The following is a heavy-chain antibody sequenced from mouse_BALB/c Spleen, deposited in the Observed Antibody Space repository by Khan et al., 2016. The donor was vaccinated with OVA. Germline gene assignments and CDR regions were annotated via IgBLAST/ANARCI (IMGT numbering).Heavy chain of an antibody. D-gene: IGHD2-10*02. V-gene: IGHV1-7*01. CDR2: IDPSTGYT. CDR3: ARGVLYGIFAY. J-gene: IGHJ3*01. Sequence: QVQLKQSGAELAKPGASVKMSCKASGYTFTAYWIHWVKQRPGQGLEWIGYIDPSTGYTEYNQKFKDKATLTTDKSSSTAYMQLSSLKSEDSAVYYCARGVLYGIFAYWGQGTLVTVSA. CDR1: GYTFTAYW.